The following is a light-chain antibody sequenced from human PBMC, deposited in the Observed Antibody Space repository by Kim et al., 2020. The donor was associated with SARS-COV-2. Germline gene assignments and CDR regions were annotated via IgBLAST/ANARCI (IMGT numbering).Light chain of an antibody. Sequence: GQRVTVPCSGTTPNIEGNVVNCDQQLPGTAPKLLMYSNDYRPSGVPDRFSGSKSGTSASLAISGLQSEDEADYYCAAWDDSLKGSVFGGGTQLTVL. J-gene: IGLJ3*02. CDR1: TPNIEGNV. CDR3: AAWDDSLKGSV. CDR2: SND. V-gene: IGLV1-44*01.